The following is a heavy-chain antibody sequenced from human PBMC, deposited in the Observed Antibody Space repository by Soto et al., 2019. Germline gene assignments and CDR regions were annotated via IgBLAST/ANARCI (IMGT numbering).Heavy chain of an antibody. CDR1: GFTFGSYW. D-gene: IGHD5-12*01. CDR3: ARAGQGYSGYGPRIIVDP. J-gene: IGHJ5*02. Sequence: QAGGSLRLSCAASGFTFGSYWMHWVRQAPGKWLVWVSRINSDGSSTSYADSVKGRFTISRDNAKNTLYLQMNSLRAEDTAVYYCARAGQGYSGYGPRIIVDPWGQGXLVTVYS. V-gene: IGHV3-74*01. CDR2: INSDGSST.